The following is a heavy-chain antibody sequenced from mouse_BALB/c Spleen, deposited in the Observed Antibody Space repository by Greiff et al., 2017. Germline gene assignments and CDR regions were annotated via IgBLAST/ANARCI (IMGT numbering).Heavy chain of an antibody. D-gene: IGHD2-4*01. V-gene: IGHV14-3*02. CDR3: AADYDGGWFAY. J-gene: IGHJ3*01. Sequence: VHVKQSGAELVKPGASVKLSCTASGFNIKDTYMHWVKQRPEQGLEWIGRIDPANGNTKYDPKFQGKATITADTSSNTAYLQLSSLTSEDTAVYYCAADYDGGWFAYWGQGTLVTVSA. CDR1: GFNIKDTY. CDR2: IDPANGNT.